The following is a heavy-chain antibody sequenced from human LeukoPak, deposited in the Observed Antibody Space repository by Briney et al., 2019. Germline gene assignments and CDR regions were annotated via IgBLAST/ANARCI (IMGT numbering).Heavy chain of an antibody. CDR3: ARLGSRTYYDFWSGYYAARNNWFDP. Sequence: ASVKVSCKASGYTFTTYPMNWVRQAPGQGLEWMGWINTDTGNPTYAQGFTGRFVFSLDTSVSTAYLQISSLKAEDTAVYYCARLGSRTYYDFWSGYYAARNNWFDPWGQGTLVTVSS. V-gene: IGHV7-4-1*02. CDR2: INTDTGNP. D-gene: IGHD3-3*01. J-gene: IGHJ5*02. CDR1: GYTFTTYP.